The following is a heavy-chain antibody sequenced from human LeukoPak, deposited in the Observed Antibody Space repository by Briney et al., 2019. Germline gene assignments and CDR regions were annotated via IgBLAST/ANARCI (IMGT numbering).Heavy chain of an antibody. D-gene: IGHD2-2*01. V-gene: IGHV3-21*01. CDR2: ISSSSSYI. Sequence: GGSLRLSCAASGFTFSSYSMNWFGQPPGKGLKGVSSISSSSSYIYYADSVKGRFTISRDNAKNSLYLQMNSLRAEDTAVYYCVRVVPAANYYYYGMDVWGQGTTVTVSS. CDR3: VRVVPAANYYYYGMDV. CDR1: GFTFSSYS. J-gene: IGHJ6*02.